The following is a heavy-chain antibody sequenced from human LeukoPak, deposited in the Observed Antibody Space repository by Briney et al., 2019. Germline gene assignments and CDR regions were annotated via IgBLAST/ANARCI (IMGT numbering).Heavy chain of an antibody. CDR2: ISNSGGNT. V-gene: IGHV3-23*01. Sequence: PGGSLRLSCAASGFTFSNYAMTWVRQAPGKGLEWVSSISNSGGNTFYADSVKGRFAISRDNSKNTLYLQMNSLRADDTAIYYCAKGRALEVVAAFNYWGQGTVVTASS. CDR1: GFTFSNYA. J-gene: IGHJ4*02. CDR3: AKGRALEVVAAFNY. D-gene: IGHD2-15*01.